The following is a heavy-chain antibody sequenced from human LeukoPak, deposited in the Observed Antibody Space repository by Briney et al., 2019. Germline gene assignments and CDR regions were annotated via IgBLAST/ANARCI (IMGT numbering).Heavy chain of an antibody. J-gene: IGHJ5*02. V-gene: IGHV4-59*08. CDR1: GGSFSGYY. D-gene: IGHD3-10*01. CDR3: ARHATTGSGSYYLSGFDP. CDR2: IYYSGST. Sequence: SETLSLTCAVYGGSFSGYYWSWIRQSPGKGLEWIGYIYYSGSTNYNPSLKSRVTISVDTSKNQFSLKLSSVTAADTAVYYCARHATTGSGSYYLSGFDPWGQGTLVTVSS.